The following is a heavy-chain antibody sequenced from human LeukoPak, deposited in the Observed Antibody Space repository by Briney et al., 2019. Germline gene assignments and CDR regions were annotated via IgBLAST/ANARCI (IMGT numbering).Heavy chain of an antibody. CDR1: GGSISNYY. J-gene: IGHJ6*02. D-gene: IGHD1-1*01. CDR3: ARCSRGTSVGMDV. Sequence: PSETLSLTCRVSGGSISNYYWTWIRQPPGKGLEWIGYIYYSGNTNYNPSPKSRVTISLDTSKNQLSLKLTSVTAADTAVYYCARCSRGTSVGMDVWGQGTTVTVSS. CDR2: IYYSGNT. V-gene: IGHV4-59*08.